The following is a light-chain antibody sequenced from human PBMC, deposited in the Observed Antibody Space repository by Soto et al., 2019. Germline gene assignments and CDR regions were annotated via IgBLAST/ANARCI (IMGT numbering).Light chain of an antibody. J-gene: IGKJ1*01. CDR3: QYYAGVWT. V-gene: IGKV1-39*01. Sequence: DIQMTQSPSSLSASVGDRFTITCRASQSISSYLNWYQQKPWKAPKVLIYDASSLESGVPSRFSGSGSGTDFILTISSLQPDDFATYYCQYYAGVWTFGQGTKVDNK. CDR1: QSISSY. CDR2: DAS.